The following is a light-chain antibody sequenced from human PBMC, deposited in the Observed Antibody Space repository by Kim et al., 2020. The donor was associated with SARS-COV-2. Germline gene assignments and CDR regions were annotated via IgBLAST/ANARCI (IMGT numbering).Light chain of an antibody. J-gene: IGLJ3*02. CDR3: QSYDSSLSGSGV. CDR2: GNS. Sequence: VTISCTGSSSNIGAGYDVHWYQQLPGTAPNLLFYGNSNRPSGVPDRFSGSKSGTSASLAITGLQAEDEADYYCQSYDSSLSGSGVFGGGTQLTVL. CDR1: SSNIGAGYD. V-gene: IGLV1-40*01.